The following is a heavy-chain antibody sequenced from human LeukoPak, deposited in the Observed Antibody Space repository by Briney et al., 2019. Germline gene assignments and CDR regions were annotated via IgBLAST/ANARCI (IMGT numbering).Heavy chain of an antibody. CDR3: ARGRSELLWFGELFAYFDY. J-gene: IGHJ4*02. V-gene: IGHV4-34*01. Sequence: SETLSLTRAVYGGSFSGYYWSWIRQPPGKGLEWIGEINHSGSTNYNPSLKSRVTISVDTSKNQFSLKLSSVTAADTAVYYCARGRSELLWFGELFAYFDYWGQGTLVTVSS. D-gene: IGHD3-10*01. CDR2: INHSGST. CDR1: GGSFSGYY.